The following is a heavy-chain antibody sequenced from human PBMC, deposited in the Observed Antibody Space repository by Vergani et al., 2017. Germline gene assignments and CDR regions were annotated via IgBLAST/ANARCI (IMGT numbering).Heavy chain of an antibody. J-gene: IGHJ4*02. D-gene: IGHD3-22*01. Sequence: QVQLVQSGAEVKKPGSSVKVSCKASGGTFSSYALSWVRQAPGQGLEWMGRIIPILGIANYAQKFQGRVTITADKSTSTAYMELSSLRSEDTAVYYCARGRYDSSGYLDYWGQGTLVTVSS. V-gene: IGHV1-69*04. CDR2: IIPILGIA. CDR1: GGTFSSYA. CDR3: ARGRYDSSGYLDY.